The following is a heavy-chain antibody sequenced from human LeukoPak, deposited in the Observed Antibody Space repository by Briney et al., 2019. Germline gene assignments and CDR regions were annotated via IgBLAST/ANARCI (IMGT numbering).Heavy chain of an antibody. CDR3: ALGYYDILTGYYKPPFNWFDP. D-gene: IGHD3-9*01. CDR1: GGSFSGYY. CDR2: INHSGST. J-gene: IGHJ5*02. V-gene: IGHV4-34*01. Sequence: PSETLSLTCAVYGGSFSGYYWSWIRQPPGKGLEWIGEINHSGSTSYNPSLKSRVTISVDTSKNQFSLKLSSVTAADTAVYYCALGYYDILTGYYKPPFNWFDPWGQGTPVTVSS.